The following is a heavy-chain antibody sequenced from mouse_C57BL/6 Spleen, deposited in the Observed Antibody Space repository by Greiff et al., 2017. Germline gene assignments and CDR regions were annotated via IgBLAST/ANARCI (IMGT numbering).Heavy chain of an antibody. D-gene: IGHD2-1*01. V-gene: IGHV1-69*01. CDR2: IDPSDSYT. CDR3: ARGDGNYGGWYFDV. Sequence: QVQLQQPGAELVMPGASVKLSCKASGYTFTSYWMHWVKQRPGQGLEWIGEIDPSDSYTNYNQKFKGKSTLTVDKSSSTAYMQLSSLTSEDAAVYYGARGDGNYGGWYFDVWGTGTTVTVSS. CDR1: GYTFTSYW. J-gene: IGHJ1*03.